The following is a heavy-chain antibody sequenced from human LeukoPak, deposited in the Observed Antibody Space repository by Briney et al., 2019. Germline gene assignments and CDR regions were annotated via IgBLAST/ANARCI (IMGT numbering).Heavy chain of an antibody. J-gene: IGHJ6*03. CDR3: ARDGDRPTDTYYDILTGYYWGRGLYYYMDV. V-gene: IGHV1-69*06. CDR2: IIPIFGTA. CDR1: GGTFSSYA. D-gene: IGHD3-9*01. Sequence: GASVKVSCKASGGTFSSYAISWVRQAPGQGLEWMGGIIPIFGTANYAQKFQGRVTITADKSTSTAYMELSSLRSEDTAVYYCARDGDRPTDTYYDILTGYYWGRGLYYYMDVWGKGTTVTVSS.